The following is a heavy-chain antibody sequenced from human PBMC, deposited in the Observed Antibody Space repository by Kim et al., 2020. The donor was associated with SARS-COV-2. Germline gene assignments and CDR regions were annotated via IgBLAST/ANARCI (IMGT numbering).Heavy chain of an antibody. CDR3: ARGSYYYGSGSYYVY. Sequence: PSLKSRVTISVDTSKNQFSLKLSSVTAADTAVYYCARGSYYYGSGSYYVYWGQGTLVTVSS. D-gene: IGHD3-10*01. J-gene: IGHJ4*02. V-gene: IGHV4-31*02.